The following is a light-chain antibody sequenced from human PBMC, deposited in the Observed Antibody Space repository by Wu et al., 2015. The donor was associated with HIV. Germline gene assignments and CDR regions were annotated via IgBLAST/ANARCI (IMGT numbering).Light chain of an antibody. CDR3: QQFNSYPHT. V-gene: IGKV1-13*02. CDR2: DAS. J-gene: IGKJ4*01. CDR1: QGISSA. Sequence: GDRVTITCRASQGISSALAWYQQKPGEAPKFLIYDASSLRSGVPSRFSGSGSGTDFTLTISSLQPEDFATYYCQQFNSYPHTFGGGTKVEIK.